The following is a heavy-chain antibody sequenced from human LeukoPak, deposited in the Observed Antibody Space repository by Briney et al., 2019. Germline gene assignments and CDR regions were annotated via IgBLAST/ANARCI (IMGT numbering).Heavy chain of an antibody. CDR1: GFTFSTSA. D-gene: IGHD5/OR15-5a*01. Sequence: GGSLRLSCAASGFTFSTSAMNWVRQVPGKGLEWVSSINSYSSHIYYAASVRGRFTVSRDNARNSVFLQMNSLTAKDTAVYYCARDPERYLRTGKFDYWGQGTLVTVSS. V-gene: IGHV3-21*01. CDR3: ARDPERYLRTGKFDY. J-gene: IGHJ4*02. CDR2: INSYSSHI.